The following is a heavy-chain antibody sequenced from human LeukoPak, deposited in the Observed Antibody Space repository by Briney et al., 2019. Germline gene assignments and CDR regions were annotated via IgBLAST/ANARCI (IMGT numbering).Heavy chain of an antibody. D-gene: IGHD7-27*01. V-gene: IGHV3-21*01. CDR3: AREITGEAFDI. Sequence: GGSLRLSCAASGLTFSSYSMNWVRQAPGKRLEWVSSICSRSSSMYYADSVKGRFTISRDNAKNSLYLQMNSLRAEDTAVYYCAREITGEAFDIWGQGTMVTVSS. CDR2: ICSRSSSM. CDR1: GLTFSSYS. J-gene: IGHJ3*02.